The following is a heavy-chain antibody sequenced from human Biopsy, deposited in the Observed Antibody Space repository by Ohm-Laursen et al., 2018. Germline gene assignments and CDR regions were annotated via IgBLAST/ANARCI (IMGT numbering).Heavy chain of an antibody. CDR2: INHSGST. Sequence: TLSLTCAVYGGSFTGYYWSWIRQPPGKGLEWIGEINHSGSTNYNPSLKSRVTISLDTSKNQLSLKLSSGTAAGTAVYYCARESDSSGYYYRDYWGQGTLVTVSS. CDR3: ARESDSSGYYYRDY. J-gene: IGHJ4*02. D-gene: IGHD3-22*01. V-gene: IGHV4-34*01. CDR1: GGSFTGYY.